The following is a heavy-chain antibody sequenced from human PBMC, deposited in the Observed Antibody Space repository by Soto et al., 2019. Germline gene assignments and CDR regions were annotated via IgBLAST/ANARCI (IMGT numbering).Heavy chain of an antibody. J-gene: IGHJ4*02. CDR3: ERGLSGGYSAYGH. CDR2: VNPNNGGT. D-gene: IGHD5-12*01. CDR1: GYLFTGYC. Sequence: GXPVKVSGEASGYLFTGYCIRWVRQAPGQRLEWMGWVNPNNGGTNFAQKFRDRVTMTWDTAINTAYMEMSSLRSDDTAVFYCERGLSGGYSAYGHWGQRPLVTVSS. V-gene: IGHV1-2*02.